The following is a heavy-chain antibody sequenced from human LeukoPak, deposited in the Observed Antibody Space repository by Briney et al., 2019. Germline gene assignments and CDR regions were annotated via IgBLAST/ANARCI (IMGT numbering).Heavy chain of an antibody. CDR1: GYTFTGYY. D-gene: IGHD3-10*01. CDR2: INPNSGGT. J-gene: IGHJ4*02. V-gene: IGHV1-2*02. CDR3: ARDPPPNTYYYGPGAQGDY. Sequence: ASVKVSCKASGYTFTGYYMHWVRQAPGQGLEWMGWINPNSGGTNYAQKFQGRVTMTRDTSISTAYMELSRLRSDDTAVYYCARDPPPNTYYYGPGAQGDYWGQGTLVTVSS.